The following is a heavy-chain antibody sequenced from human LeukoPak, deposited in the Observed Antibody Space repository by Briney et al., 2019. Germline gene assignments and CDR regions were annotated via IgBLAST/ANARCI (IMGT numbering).Heavy chain of an antibody. V-gene: IGHV4-59*01. CDR3: ARDARGYNYDHSWFDT. D-gene: IGHD5-18*01. J-gene: IGHJ5*02. CDR1: GGSISNYY. Sequence: SETLSLTCTVSGGSISNYYWSWIRQPPGKGLEWIGYISHSGSTKYNPSLKSRVTVSVDTSQNQFSLRLTSVTAADTAVYWCARDARGYNYDHSWFDTWGQGTLVTVSS. CDR2: ISHSGST.